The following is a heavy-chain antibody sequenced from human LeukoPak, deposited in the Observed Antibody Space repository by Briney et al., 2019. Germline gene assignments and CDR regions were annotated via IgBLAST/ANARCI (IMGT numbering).Heavy chain of an antibody. CDR2: FSVYTEKT. Sequence: ASVKVSCKASGYDFRGYSFSWVRQPPGQGLEWMWLFSVYTEKTQYAQNLQGRVTMTTDPSTSIAYMELSSLTSDDTAVYYCARVRQQVANYYYYYMDVWGTGTTVIISS. V-gene: IGHV1-18*01. J-gene: IGHJ6*03. D-gene: IGHD6-13*01. CDR1: GYDFRGYS. CDR3: ARVRQQVANYYYYYMDV.